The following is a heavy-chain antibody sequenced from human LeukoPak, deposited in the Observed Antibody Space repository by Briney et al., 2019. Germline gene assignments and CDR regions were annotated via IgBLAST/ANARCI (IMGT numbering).Heavy chain of an antibody. CDR2: INHSGST. D-gene: IGHD3-10*01. CDR3: ARQRGAGYDP. V-gene: IGHV4-34*01. Sequence: SETLSLTCAIYGGSFSGYYWSWIRQPPGKGLEWIGEINHSGSTNYNPSLKSRVTISVDTSKNQFSLKLSSVTAADTAVYYCARQRGAGYDPWGQGTLVTVSS. CDR1: GGSFSGYY. J-gene: IGHJ5*02.